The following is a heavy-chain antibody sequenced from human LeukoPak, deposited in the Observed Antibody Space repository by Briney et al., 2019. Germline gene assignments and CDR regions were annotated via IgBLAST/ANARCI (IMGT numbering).Heavy chain of an antibody. J-gene: IGHJ6*03. CDR2: IYYSGST. CDR3: ARCFYYYCMDV. V-gene: IGHV4-59*11. CDR1: GGFISSHY. Sequence: DPSETLSLTCTVSGGFISSHYWSWIRQPPGKGLEWIGYIYYSGSTNYNPSLKSRVTISVDTSKNQFSLKLSSVTAADTAVYYCARCFYYYCMDVWGKGTTVTVSS.